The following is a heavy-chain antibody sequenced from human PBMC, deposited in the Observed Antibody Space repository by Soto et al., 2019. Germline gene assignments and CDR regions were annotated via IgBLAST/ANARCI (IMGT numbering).Heavy chain of an antibody. V-gene: IGHV3-23*01. Sequence: PGGSLILSCAASGFTFSSYAMSWVRQAPGKGLEWVSAISGSGGSTYYADSVKGRFTISRDNSKNTLYLQMNSLRAEDTAVYYCAKAPQRYMVRGVITPNNWFDPWGQGTLVTVS. D-gene: IGHD3-10*01. CDR1: GFTFSSYA. J-gene: IGHJ5*02. CDR3: AKAPQRYMVRGVITPNNWFDP. CDR2: ISGSGGST.